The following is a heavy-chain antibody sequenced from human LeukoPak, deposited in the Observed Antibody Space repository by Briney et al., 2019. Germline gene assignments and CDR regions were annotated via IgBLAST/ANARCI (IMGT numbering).Heavy chain of an antibody. CDR1: GFTFSSYE. J-gene: IGHJ6*04. V-gene: IGHV3-48*03. CDR3: AELGITMIGGV. D-gene: IGHD3-10*02. Sequence: PGGSLRLSCAASGFTFSSYEMNWVRQAPGKGLEWVSYISSSGSTIYYADSVKGRFTIARDNAKNSLYLQMNSLRAEDTAVYYCAELGITMIGGVWGKGTTVTISS. CDR2: ISSSGSTI.